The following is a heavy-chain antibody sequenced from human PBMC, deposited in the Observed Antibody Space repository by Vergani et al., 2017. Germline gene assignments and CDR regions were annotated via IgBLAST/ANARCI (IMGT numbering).Heavy chain of an antibody. Sequence: EVQLVESGGGLVQPGRSLRLSCAASGFTVSSNYMSWVRQAPGKGLEWVSVIYSGGSTYYADSVKGRFTISRDNSKNTLYLQMNSLRAEDTAVYYCARERVGATPYYYYYYGMDVWGQGTTVTVSS. D-gene: IGHD1-26*01. V-gene: IGHV3-66*02. CDR2: IYSGGST. CDR3: ARERVGATPYYYYYYGMDV. J-gene: IGHJ6*02. CDR1: GFTVSSNY.